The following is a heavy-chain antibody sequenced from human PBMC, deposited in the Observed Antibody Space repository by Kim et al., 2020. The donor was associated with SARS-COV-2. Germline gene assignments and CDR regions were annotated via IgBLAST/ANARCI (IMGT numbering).Heavy chain of an antibody. CDR2: IYHSGST. CDR3: ARTGLWDVWFREFFAALDY. Sequence: SETLSLTCAVSGGSISSSNWWSWVRQPPGKGLEWIGEIYHSGSTNYIPSLKSRVTISVDKSKNQFSLKLSSVTAADTAVYYCARTGLWDVWFREFFAALDYWGQGTLVTVSS. J-gene: IGHJ4*02. CDR1: GGSISSSNW. D-gene: IGHD3-10*01. V-gene: IGHV4-4*02.